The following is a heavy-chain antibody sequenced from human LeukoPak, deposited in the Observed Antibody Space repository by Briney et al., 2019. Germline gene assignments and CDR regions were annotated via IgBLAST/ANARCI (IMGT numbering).Heavy chain of an antibody. Sequence: PSETLSLTCTVSGGSISSYYWSWTRQPPGKGLEWIGYIYYSGSTNHNPSLKSRVTISVDTSKNQFSLKLSSVTTADTAVYYCARARTALTVTSYYYYGMDVWGQGTTVTVSS. J-gene: IGHJ6*02. V-gene: IGHV4-59*01. CDR1: GGSISSYY. CDR2: IYYSGST. CDR3: ARARTALTVTSYYYYGMDV. D-gene: IGHD4-17*01.